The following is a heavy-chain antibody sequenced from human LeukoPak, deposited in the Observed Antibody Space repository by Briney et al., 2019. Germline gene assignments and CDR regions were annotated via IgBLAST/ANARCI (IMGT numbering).Heavy chain of an antibody. Sequence: SETLSLTCAVYGGSFSGYYWSWIRQPPGKGLEWIGEINHSGSTNYNPSLKSRVTISVDTSKNQFSLKLSSVTAADTAVYYCASWPRYCSGGSCYGLSRFAPWGQGTLVTVSS. D-gene: IGHD2-15*01. J-gene: IGHJ5*02. CDR2: INHSGST. CDR1: GGSFSGYY. CDR3: ASWPRYCSGGSCYGLSRFAP. V-gene: IGHV4-34*01.